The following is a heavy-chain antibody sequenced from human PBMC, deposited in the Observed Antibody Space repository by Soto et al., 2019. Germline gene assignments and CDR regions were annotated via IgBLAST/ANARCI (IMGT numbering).Heavy chain of an antibody. CDR1: GGSLSSSAYS. Sequence: SETLSLTCAVSGGSLSSSAYSWSWIRQPPGKGLEWIGFIYQSGSTYYNPSLKSRVTMSLDRPKNQFSLKLSSVTAADTAVYYCARVLLFYDSDGFSWDDAFDIWGQGTMVTVS. CDR3: ARVLLFYDSDGFSWDDAFDI. J-gene: IGHJ3*02. CDR2: IYQSGST. V-gene: IGHV4-30-2*01. D-gene: IGHD3-22*01.